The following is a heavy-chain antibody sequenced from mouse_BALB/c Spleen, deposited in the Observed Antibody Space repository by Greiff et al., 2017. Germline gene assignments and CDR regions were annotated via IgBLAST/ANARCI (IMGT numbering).Heavy chain of an antibody. CDR2: IDTSDSYT. CDR1: GYTFTDYW. D-gene: IGHD1-1*01. J-gene: IGHJ3*01. V-gene: IGHV1-69*01. CDR3: ARGNYYGSSYVAY. Sequence: VQLQQPGAELVMPGASVKMSCKASGYTFTDYWMHWVKQRPGQGLEWIGAIDTSDSYTSYNQKFKGKATLTVDESSSTAYMQLSSLTSEDSAVYYCARGNYYGSSYVAYWGQGTLVTVSA.